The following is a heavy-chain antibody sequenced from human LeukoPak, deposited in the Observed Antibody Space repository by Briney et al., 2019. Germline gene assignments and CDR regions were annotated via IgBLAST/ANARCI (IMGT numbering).Heavy chain of an antibody. CDR3: VTGSGHAFDI. CDR1: GFTFSIYW. CDR2: INSDVSST. Sequence: GGSLRLSCAASGFTFSIYWMHWVRQVPGKGLVWVSRINSDVSSTSYADSVKGRFAISRDNAKNTLYVEMNSLRADDTAVYYCVTGSGHAFDIWGRGTMVTVSS. J-gene: IGHJ3*02. V-gene: IGHV3-74*01. D-gene: IGHD3-10*01.